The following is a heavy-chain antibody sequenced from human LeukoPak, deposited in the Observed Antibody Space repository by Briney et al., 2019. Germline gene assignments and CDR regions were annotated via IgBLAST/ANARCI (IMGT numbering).Heavy chain of an antibody. V-gene: IGHV1-2*02. CDR3: ARSVVPAAASWFDP. J-gene: IGHJ5*02. Sequence: ASVKVSCKASGYAFTGYYMYWVRQAPGQGVEWMGWINPNSGGTNYAQKLQGRVTMTRDTSISTAYMELSRLRSDDTAVYYCARSVVPAAASWFDPWGQGTLVTVSS. CDR1: GYAFTGYY. D-gene: IGHD2-2*01. CDR2: INPNSGGT.